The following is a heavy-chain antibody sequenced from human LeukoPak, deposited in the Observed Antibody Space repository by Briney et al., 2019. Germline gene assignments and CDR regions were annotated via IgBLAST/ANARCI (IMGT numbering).Heavy chain of an antibody. CDR3: ARDDSEDTGTDY. D-gene: IGHD5-18*01. J-gene: IGHJ4*02. V-gene: IGHV1-2*02. CDR1: GYTFTGYY. Sequence: ASVKVSCKASGYTFTGYYMHWVRQAPGQGLEWMGWINPNSGGTNYAQKFQGRVTMTRDTSISTAYMELSRLRSDGTAVYYCARDDSEDTGTDYWGQGTLVTVSS. CDR2: INPNSGGT.